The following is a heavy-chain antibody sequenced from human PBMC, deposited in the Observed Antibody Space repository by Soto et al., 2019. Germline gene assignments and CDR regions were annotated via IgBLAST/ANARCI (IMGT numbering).Heavy chain of an antibody. CDR3: ARSWSGSTSGRVDV. CDR1: GFTFEDYV. Sequence: EVQLVESGGGLVQPGRSLRLSCVGSGFTFEDYVMHWVRQVPGKGLEWVSHISWDGYSIGYAGSVRGRFTISRDNAKNSLFLQTNSLRPEDTALYYCARSWSGSTSGRVDVWGQGTTVTVSS. CDR2: ISWDGYSI. V-gene: IGHV3-9*01. D-gene: IGHD3-3*01. J-gene: IGHJ6*02.